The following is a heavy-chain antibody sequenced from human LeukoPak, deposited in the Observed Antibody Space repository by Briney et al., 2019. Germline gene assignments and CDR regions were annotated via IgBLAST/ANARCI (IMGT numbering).Heavy chain of an antibody. CDR2: IGTAGDT. CDR1: GFTLSTYD. CDR3: VSAAGPFDN. V-gene: IGHV3-13*04. D-gene: IGHD6-13*01. Sequence: GGSLRLSCAASGFTLSTYDMHWVRQGTGKGLEWVSAIGTAGDTYYPGSVRGRFTISRDNPKNTVYLQMNNLRVEDTALYYCVSAAGPFDNWGQGTLVTVSS. J-gene: IGHJ4*02.